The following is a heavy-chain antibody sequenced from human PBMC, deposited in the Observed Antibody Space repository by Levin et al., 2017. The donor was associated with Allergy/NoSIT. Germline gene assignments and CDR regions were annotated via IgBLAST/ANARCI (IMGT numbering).Heavy chain of an antibody. J-gene: IGHJ4*02. CDR2: INWKGGRT. Sequence: LSLTCAASGFTFDDYGMNWVRQAPGKGLEWVSGINWKGGRTGYADSVKGRFTISRDNAKNSLYLQMNSLRAEDTALYYCARDKGIAVAGGFDYWGQETLVTVSS. CDR1: GFTFDDYG. CDR3: ARDKGIAVAGGFDY. V-gene: IGHV3-20*04. D-gene: IGHD6-19*01.